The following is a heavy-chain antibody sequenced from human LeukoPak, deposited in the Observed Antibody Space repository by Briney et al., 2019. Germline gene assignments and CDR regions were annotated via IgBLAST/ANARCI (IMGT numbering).Heavy chain of an antibody. J-gene: IGHJ5*02. CDR2: IYTSGST. D-gene: IGHD4-17*01. Sequence: SETLSLTCTVSGGSISSGSYYWSWIRQPAGKGLEWIGRIYTSGSTNYNSSLKSRVTISVDTSKDQFSLKLSSATAADTAVYYCAREFGFGYDYGDYENWFDPWGQGTLVTVSS. V-gene: IGHV4-61*02. CDR3: AREFGFGYDYGDYENWFDP. CDR1: GGSISSGSYY.